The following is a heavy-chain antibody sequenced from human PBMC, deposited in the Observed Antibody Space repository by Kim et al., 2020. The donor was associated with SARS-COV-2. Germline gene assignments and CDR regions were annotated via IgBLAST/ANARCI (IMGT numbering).Heavy chain of an antibody. CDR1: GFTFSSYA. D-gene: IGHD3-9*01. V-gene: IGHV3-23*01. CDR3: AKDHSYYDIPSYGSNWFDP. J-gene: IGHJ5*02. Sequence: GGSLRLSCAASGFTFSSYAMSWVRQAPGKGLEWVSAISGSGGSTFYADSVKGRFTISRDNSKNTLYLQMNSLKADDTAIYYCAKDHSYYDIPSYGSNWFDPWGQGTLVTVSS. CDR2: ISGSGGST.